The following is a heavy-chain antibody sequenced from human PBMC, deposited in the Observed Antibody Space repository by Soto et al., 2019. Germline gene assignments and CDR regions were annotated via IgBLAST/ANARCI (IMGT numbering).Heavy chain of an antibody. Sequence: TLSLTCTVSGGSVSSGDYFWSWLRQSPGKRLEWIAYIYYSGSTNYNPSLKSRATISVDTSKSQVSLTLTSMTAADAALYYCARSPNYYYYGFDVWGQGTAVTVSS. CDR2: IYYSGST. CDR1: GGSVSSGDYF. CDR3: ARSPNYYYYGFDV. J-gene: IGHJ6*02. V-gene: IGHV4-61*08. D-gene: IGHD3-10*01.